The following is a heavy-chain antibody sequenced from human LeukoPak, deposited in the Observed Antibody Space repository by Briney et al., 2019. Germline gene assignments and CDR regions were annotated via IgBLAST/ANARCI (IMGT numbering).Heavy chain of an antibody. CDR3: ARDLRGGKNWFDP. J-gene: IGHJ5*02. CDR1: GFTFSSYS. CDR2: ISSSSSTI. V-gene: IGHV3-48*01. D-gene: IGHD2-15*01. Sequence: PGGSLRLSCAASGFTFSSYSMNWVRQAPGKGLEWASYISSSSSTIYYADSVKGRFTISRDNAKNSLYLQMNSLRAEDTAVYYCARDLRGGKNWFDPWGQGTLVTVSS.